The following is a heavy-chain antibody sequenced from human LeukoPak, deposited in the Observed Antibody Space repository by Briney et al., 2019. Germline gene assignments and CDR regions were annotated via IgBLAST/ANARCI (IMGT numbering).Heavy chain of an antibody. D-gene: IGHD3-10*01. CDR1: GGSISSGSYY. V-gene: IGHV4-61*02. J-gene: IGHJ4*02. CDR2: IDTSGST. CDR3: AKDSRGYSWFDY. Sequence: SETLSLTCTVSGGSISSGSYYWSWIRQPAGKGLEWIGRIDTSGSTDYNPSLRSRVIISLDTSKNLFSLTLSSVTAADTAVYYCAKDSRGYSWFDYWGQGTVVTVSS.